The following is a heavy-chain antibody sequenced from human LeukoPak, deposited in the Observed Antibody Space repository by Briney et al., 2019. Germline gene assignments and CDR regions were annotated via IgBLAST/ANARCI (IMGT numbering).Heavy chain of an antibody. CDR2: ISSDGSKE. J-gene: IGHJ4*02. Sequence: GGSLRLSCAASGFSFLHYGMHWVRQAPGKGLEWVAFISSDGSKEYYADSVKGRFIISRDNSKNTLYLHVNSPRAEDTAVFFCAKDGYCSGGSCYANFFDRWGQGTLVTVSS. CDR3: AKDGYCSGGSCYANFFDR. CDR1: GFSFLHYG. D-gene: IGHD2-15*01. V-gene: IGHV3-30*18.